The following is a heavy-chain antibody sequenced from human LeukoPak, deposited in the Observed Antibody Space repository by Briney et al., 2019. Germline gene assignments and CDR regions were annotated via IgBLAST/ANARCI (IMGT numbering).Heavy chain of an antibody. CDR1: GFTFSSYS. CDR2: ISSSSSYI. CDR3: ARVLHKRNYDSTTYYGY. J-gene: IGHJ4*02. D-gene: IGHD3-22*01. Sequence: PGGSLRLSCAASGFTFSSYSMNWVRQAPGKGLEWVSSISSSSSYIYYADSVKSRFTISRDNAKNSLYLQMNSLRAEDTAVYYCARVLHKRNYDSTTYYGYWGQGTLVTVSS. V-gene: IGHV3-21*01.